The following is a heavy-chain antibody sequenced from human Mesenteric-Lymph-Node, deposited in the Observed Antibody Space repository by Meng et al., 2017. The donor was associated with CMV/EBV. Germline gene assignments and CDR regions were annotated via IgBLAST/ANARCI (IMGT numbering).Heavy chain of an antibody. CDR3: ARDEDYGNYDYYGMDV. J-gene: IGHJ6*02. D-gene: IGHD4-17*01. CDR2: ISYDASNK. CDR1: GFTFTSYG. Sequence: GESLKISCAASGFTFTSYGMHWVRQAPGKGLEWVALISYDASNKYYADSVKGRFTVSRDNSKNTLYLQMNSLGVEDTGVYYCARDEDYGNYDYYGMDVWGRGTTVTVSS. V-gene: IGHV3-30*19.